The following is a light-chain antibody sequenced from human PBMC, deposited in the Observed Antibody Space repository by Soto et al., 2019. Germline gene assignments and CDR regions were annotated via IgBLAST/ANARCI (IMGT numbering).Light chain of an antibody. CDR3: ATWDSSLSAVV. CDR1: SSNIGNNY. J-gene: IGLJ2*01. Sequence: QSVLTQPPSVSAAPGQKVTISCSGSSSNIGNNYVSWYQQLPGTAPKLLIYDNNKRPSGIPDRFSGSKSDTSATLGITGLQTGDEADYYCATWDSSLSAVVFGGGTKLIVL. V-gene: IGLV1-51*01. CDR2: DNN.